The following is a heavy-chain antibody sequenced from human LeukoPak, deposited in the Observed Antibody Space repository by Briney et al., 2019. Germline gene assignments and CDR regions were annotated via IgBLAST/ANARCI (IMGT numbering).Heavy chain of an antibody. J-gene: IGHJ6*02. V-gene: IGHV3-13*01. D-gene: IGHD2-2*01. Sequence: KSGGSLRLSCAASGFTFSSYAMSWVRQATGKGLEWVSAIGTAGDTYYPGSVKGRFTISRENAKNSLYLQMNSLRAGDTAVYYCARAGSHKYCSSTSCPMRNGMDVWGQGTTVTVSS. CDR3: ARAGSHKYCSSTSCPMRNGMDV. CDR1: GFTFSSYA. CDR2: IGTAGDT.